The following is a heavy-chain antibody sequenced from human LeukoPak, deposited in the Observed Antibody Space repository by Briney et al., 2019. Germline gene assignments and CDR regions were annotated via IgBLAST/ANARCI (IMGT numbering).Heavy chain of an antibody. D-gene: IGHD2/OR15-2a*01. CDR3: TRDGGQTGNSAFDN. V-gene: IGHV3-72*01. J-gene: IGHJ3*02. CDR1: GSALRDNI. CDR2: SRRKSMRYTT. Sequence: GGPLRFSCTAFGSALRDNIIDWVRQSPGKGLEWVGRSRRKSMRYTTEYAASVKGRFTLSRYESQNSLYLQMSSLEAEDTAVHLCTRDGGQTGNSAFDNWGQGTMVTVSS.